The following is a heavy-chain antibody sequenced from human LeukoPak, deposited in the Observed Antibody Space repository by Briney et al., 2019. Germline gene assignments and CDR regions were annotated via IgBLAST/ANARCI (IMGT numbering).Heavy chain of an antibody. V-gene: IGHV3-73*01. CDR2: IRSKANSYAT. D-gene: IGHD3-16*01. Sequence: GGSLRLACAAAGFTFSGSAIHWVRQASGKWLEWVGRIRSKANSYATAYAASVKGRFTISRDDSKNTAYLQMNSLKTEDTAVYYCTRARYDYVWGNLDYWGQGTLVTVSS. J-gene: IGHJ4*02. CDR3: TRARYDYVWGNLDY. CDR1: GFTFSGSA.